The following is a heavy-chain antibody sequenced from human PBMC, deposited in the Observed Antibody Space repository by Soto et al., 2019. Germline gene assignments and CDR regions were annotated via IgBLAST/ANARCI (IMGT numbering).Heavy chain of an antibody. V-gene: IGHV5-51*01. J-gene: IGHJ6*02. CDR3: ARQDYSNYRGGMDV. D-gene: IGHD2-2*01. CDR1: GYSLTSQW. CDR2: IYPSDSDI. Sequence: GESLKIYGYTSGYSLTSQWIDWVRQMPGKGLEWMGIIYPSDSDIRYRPSFQGQVTISVDKSISTAYLQWSSLKASDTATYYCARQDYSNYRGGMDVWGQGTTVPLS.